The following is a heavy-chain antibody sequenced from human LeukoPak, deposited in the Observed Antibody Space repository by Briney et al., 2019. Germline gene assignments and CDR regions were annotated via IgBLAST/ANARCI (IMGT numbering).Heavy chain of an antibody. Sequence: ASVKVSCKASGYTFTGYYMHWVRPAPGQGLEWMGWINPNSGGTSYAQKFQGRVTMTRDTSISTAYMELSRLRSDDTAVYYCASVFSSGWYHDYWGQGTLVTVSS. CDR3: ASVFSSGWYHDY. CDR2: INPNSGGT. J-gene: IGHJ4*02. D-gene: IGHD6-19*01. V-gene: IGHV1-2*02. CDR1: GYTFTGYY.